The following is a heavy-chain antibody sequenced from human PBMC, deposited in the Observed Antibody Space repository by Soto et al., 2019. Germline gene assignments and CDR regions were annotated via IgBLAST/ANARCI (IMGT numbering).Heavy chain of an antibody. J-gene: IGHJ5*02. V-gene: IGHV4-59*08. CDR2: IYYSGST. D-gene: IGHD3-10*01. CDR3: ARHGWPYGSGSTNWFDP. Sequence: PSETLSLTCTVSVGSISSYYWSWIRQPPGKGLEWIGYIYYSGSTNYNPSLKSRVTISVDTSKNQFSLKLSSVTAADTAVYCCARHGWPYGSGSTNWFDPWGQGTLVTVSS. CDR1: VGSISSYY.